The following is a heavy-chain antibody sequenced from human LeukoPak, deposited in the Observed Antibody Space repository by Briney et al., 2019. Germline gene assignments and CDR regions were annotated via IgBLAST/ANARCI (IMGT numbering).Heavy chain of an antibody. V-gene: IGHV4-39*01. D-gene: IGHD3-10*01. CDR1: GGSISSNSYY. CDR3: ARNRYYYGSGNYGVPNWFDP. Sequence: PSETLSLTRTVSGGSISSNSYYWGWIRQSPGKGLEWIGSIYYSGSTYYKPSLKSRVTISVDTSKNQFSLKLNSVTAADTAVYYCARNRYYYGSGNYGVPNWFDPWGQGTLVTVSS. CDR2: IYYSGST. J-gene: IGHJ5*02.